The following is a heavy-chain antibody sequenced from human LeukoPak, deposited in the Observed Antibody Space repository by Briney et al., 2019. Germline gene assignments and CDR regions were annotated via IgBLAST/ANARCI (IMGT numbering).Heavy chain of an antibody. CDR3: ARRTSHSYFDY. J-gene: IGHJ4*02. CDR2: ISGSGTTI. D-gene: IGHD2-2*01. Sequence: GGSPRLSCAASGFTFSDYYMSWIRQAPGKGLEWVSYISGSGTTIYSADSLKGRFTISRDNAKNSLYLQMNSLRAEDTAVYYCARRTSHSYFDYWGQGILVTVST. V-gene: IGHV3-11*01. CDR1: GFTFSDYY.